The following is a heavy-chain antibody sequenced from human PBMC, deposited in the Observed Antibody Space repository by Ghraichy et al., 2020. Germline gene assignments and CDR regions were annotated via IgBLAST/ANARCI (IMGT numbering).Heavy chain of an antibody. CDR1: GGSFSGYY. CDR2: INHSGST. CDR3: ARGRHYYGSGSYYNRFVP. V-gene: IGHV4-34*01. D-gene: IGHD3-10*01. J-gene: IGHJ5*02. Sequence: SETLSLTCAVYGGSFSGYYWSWIRQPPGKGLEWIGEINHSGSTNYNPSLKSRVTISVDTSKNQLSLKLSSVTVADTAVYYCARGRHYYGSGSYYNRFVPWGQGTLVAVSS.